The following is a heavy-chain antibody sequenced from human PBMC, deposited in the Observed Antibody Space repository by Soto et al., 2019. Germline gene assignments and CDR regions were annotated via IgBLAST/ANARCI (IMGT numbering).Heavy chain of an antibody. CDR2: MNPNSGNT. D-gene: IGHD4-4*01. CDR3: ARAGRTLPRVSGNSGLGY. CDR1: GYTFTSYD. V-gene: IGHV1-8*01. Sequence: QVQLVQSGAEVKKPGASVKVSCKASGYTFTSYDINWVRQATGQGLEGRGWMNPNSGNTGYAQKFQGRVTMTRNTSISTAYMELSSLRSEDTAVYYCARAGRTLPRVSGNSGLGYWGQGTLVTVSS. J-gene: IGHJ4*02.